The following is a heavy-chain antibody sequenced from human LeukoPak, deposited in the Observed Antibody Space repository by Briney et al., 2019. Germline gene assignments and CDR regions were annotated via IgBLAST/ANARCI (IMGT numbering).Heavy chain of an antibody. CDR2: IKQDGSEK. J-gene: IGHJ4*02. CDR1: GFTLSSYW. D-gene: IGHD2-2*01. V-gene: IGHV3-7*01. CDR3: ARDLLVPAAPSYY. Sequence: GGSLRLSCAASGFTLSSYWMSWVRQAPGKGLEWVANIKQDGSEKYYVDSVEGRFTISRDNAKNSLYLQVNSLRAEDTAVYYCARDLLVPAAPSYYWGQGTLVTVSS.